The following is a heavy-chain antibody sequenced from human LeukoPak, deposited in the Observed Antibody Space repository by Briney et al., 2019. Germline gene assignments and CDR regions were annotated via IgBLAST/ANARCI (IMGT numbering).Heavy chain of an antibody. CDR3: ARAREWPADAFDI. D-gene: IGHD3-3*01. CDR1: GYTFTSYG. V-gene: IGHV1-18*01. J-gene: IGHJ3*02. CDR2: ISAYNGKT. Sequence: GASVTVSCKASGYTFTSYGISWVRQAPGQGLEWMGWISAYNGKTNYAQKLQGRVTMTTDTSTSTASMELRSLRSDDTAVYYCARAREWPADAFDIWGQGTMVTVSS.